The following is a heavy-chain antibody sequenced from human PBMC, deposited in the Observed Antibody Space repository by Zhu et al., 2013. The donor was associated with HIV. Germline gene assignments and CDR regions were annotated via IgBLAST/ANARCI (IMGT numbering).Heavy chain of an antibody. D-gene: IGHD5-18*01. CDR3: ARCAVDTTVGGYYYYAMDV. CDR1: GYTFTNYP. J-gene: IGHJ6*02. V-gene: IGHV1-3*01. CDR2: VNAGNGNT. Sequence: QVQLVQSGTEVRKPGASVKVSCKTSGYTFTNYPVHWVRQAPGQRPEWMGWVNAGNGNTKYSQKFQGRVTITRDTSASTSYMELSSLRSEDTAVYYCARCAVDTTVGGYYYYAMDVWGQGTTVSVSS.